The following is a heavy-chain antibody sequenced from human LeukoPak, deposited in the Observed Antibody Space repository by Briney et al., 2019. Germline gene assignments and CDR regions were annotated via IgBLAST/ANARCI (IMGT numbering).Heavy chain of an antibody. CDR1: GFTFSSSG. CDR3: AKLAGHSSRDIFDY. Sequence: GGSLRLSCAASGFTFSSSGMHWVRQAPGKGLEWVAVISYDGSNKYYADSVKGRFTISRDNSKNTLYLQMNSLRAEDTAVYYCAKLAGHSSRDIFDYWGQGTLVTVSS. V-gene: IGHV3-30*18. D-gene: IGHD5-18*01. J-gene: IGHJ4*02. CDR2: ISYDGSNK.